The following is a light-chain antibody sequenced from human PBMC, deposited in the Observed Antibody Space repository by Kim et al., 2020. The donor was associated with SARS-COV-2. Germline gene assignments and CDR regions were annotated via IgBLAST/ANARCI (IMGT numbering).Light chain of an antibody. V-gene: IGLV2-8*01. CDR3: SSYAGTNNFYV. Sequence: QSVTISCPGTSSDVVGYNFVSWHQQHPGKAPKLIIYDVNKRPSRVPNRFSCSKSGNTASLTVSGLQAEDEADYYCSSYAGTNNFYVFGTGTKVTVL. CDR1: SSDVVGYNF. CDR2: DVN. J-gene: IGLJ1*01.